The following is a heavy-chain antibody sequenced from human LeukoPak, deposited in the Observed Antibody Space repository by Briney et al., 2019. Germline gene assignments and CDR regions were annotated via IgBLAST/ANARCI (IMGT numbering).Heavy chain of an antibody. J-gene: IGHJ6*02. V-gene: IGHV1-18*01. Sequence: ASVKVSCKASGYTFTSYGISWVRQAPGQGLEWMGWISAYNGNTNYAQKLQGRVTMTTDTSTSTAYMELRSLRSDDTAVYYCARGFVVVPAATYYFYYGMDVWGQGTTATVSS. CDR1: GYTFTSYG. CDR2: ISAYNGNT. CDR3: ARGFVVVPAATYYFYYGMDV. D-gene: IGHD2-2*01.